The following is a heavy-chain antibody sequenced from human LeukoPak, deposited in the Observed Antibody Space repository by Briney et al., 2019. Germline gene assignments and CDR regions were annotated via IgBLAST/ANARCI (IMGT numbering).Heavy chain of an antibody. D-gene: IGHD2-21*02. Sequence: ASVKVSCKASGYTFTRYYMHWVRQAPGQGLEGMGIINPSGGSTSYAQKFQGRVTMTRDTSTRTVYMELSSLGSEDTAVYYCARSPKSGCGGDCYSGAFDIWGQGTMVTVSS. CDR3: ARSPKSGCGGDCYSGAFDI. V-gene: IGHV1-46*01. CDR1: GYTFTRYY. J-gene: IGHJ3*02. CDR2: INPSGGST.